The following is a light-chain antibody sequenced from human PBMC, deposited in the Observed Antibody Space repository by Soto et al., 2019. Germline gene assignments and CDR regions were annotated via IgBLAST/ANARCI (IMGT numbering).Light chain of an antibody. Sequence: QSVLTQPPSASGTPGQRVTISCSGSSSNIGSNTVNWYQQLPGTAPKLLIYSNNQRPSGVPDRFSGSKSGTSASLAISGLQSEDEADYYCAAWDHSLNGHYVFATGTKVTV. CDR3: AAWDHSLNGHYV. CDR1: SSNIGSNT. CDR2: SNN. J-gene: IGLJ1*01. V-gene: IGLV1-44*01.